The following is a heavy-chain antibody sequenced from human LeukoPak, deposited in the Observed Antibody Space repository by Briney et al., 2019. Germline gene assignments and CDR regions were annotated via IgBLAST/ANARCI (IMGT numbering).Heavy chain of an antibody. J-gene: IGHJ3*01. D-gene: IGHD3-10*01. CDR1: GFTFTSYA. V-gene: IGHV1-58*01. CDR3: GLDVMPRGGFSYAFGP. Sequence: SVKVSCKASGFTFTSYAVRWVRQARGQRLEWIGWIVVGSGDTNSAQKFQERVTITRDMSTRTAYMELSSLRSEDTAVYYCGLDVMPRGGFSYAFGPWGQGTMVTVSS. CDR2: IVVGSGDT.